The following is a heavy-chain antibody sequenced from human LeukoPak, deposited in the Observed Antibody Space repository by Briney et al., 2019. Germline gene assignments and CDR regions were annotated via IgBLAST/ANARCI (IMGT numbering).Heavy chain of an antibody. CDR2: IWYDGSKK. D-gene: IGHD5-12*01. CDR1: GFRFRYYN. CDR3: VRQSVANILTTTAIDP. Sequence: GRSLRLSCAASGFRFRYYNMHWVRQAPGKGLEWVAVIWYDGSKKHYADSVKGRFTISRDNPKNTLYLQMNSLRAEDTAEYYCVRQSVANILTTTAIDPWGQGTLVTVSS. J-gene: IGHJ5*02. V-gene: IGHV3-33*01.